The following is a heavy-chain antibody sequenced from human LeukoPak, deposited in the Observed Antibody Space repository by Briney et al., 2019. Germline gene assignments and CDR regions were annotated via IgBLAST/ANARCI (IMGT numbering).Heavy chain of an antibody. J-gene: IGHJ4*02. V-gene: IGHV4-4*07. CDR1: GSSISSYY. Sequence: SETLSLTRTVSGSSISSYYWSWIRQPAGKGLEWIGRIYTSGSTNYNPSLKSRVSMSVDTSKNQFSLKLSSVTAADTAMYYCARQIYSSQPFDCWGQGTLVTVSS. CDR2: IYTSGST. D-gene: IGHD6-13*01. CDR3: ARQIYSSQPFDC.